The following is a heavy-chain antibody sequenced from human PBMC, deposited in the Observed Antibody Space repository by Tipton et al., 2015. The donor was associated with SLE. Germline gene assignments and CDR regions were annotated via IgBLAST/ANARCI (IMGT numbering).Heavy chain of an antibody. J-gene: IGHJ4*02. D-gene: IGHD3-10*01. CDR1: GFTFDDYA. CDR3: ARAPVEEFDY. V-gene: IGHV3-7*03. CDR2: IKQDGSEK. Sequence: SLRLSCVAAGFTFDDYAMHWVRQAPGKGLEWVATIKQDGSEKYYVDSVKGRFTISRDNAKNSLYLQMNSLRAEDTALYYCARAPVEEFDYWGQGTLVTVSS.